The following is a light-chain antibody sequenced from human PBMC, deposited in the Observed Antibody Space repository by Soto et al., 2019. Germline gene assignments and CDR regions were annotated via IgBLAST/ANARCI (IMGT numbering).Light chain of an antibody. CDR2: WAS. CDR1: QSVLHTSNNKNY. CDR3: QQYYSAPWT. J-gene: IGKJ1*01. Sequence: DFVMTQSPDSLPVSLGERATINCKSSQSVLHTSNNKNYLAWFQQKPGQPPRLLIYWASTRGSGVPDRFSGSGSGSDFTLTISSLQAEDVAVYSCQQYYSAPWTFGQGTRVEIK. V-gene: IGKV4-1*01.